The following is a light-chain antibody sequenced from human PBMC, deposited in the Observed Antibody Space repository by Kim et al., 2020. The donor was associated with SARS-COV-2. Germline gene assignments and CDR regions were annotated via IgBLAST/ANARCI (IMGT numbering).Light chain of an antibody. Sequence: SYELTQPLSVSVALGQTARITCGGNNIGSKNVHWYQQMPGQAPVLVIYRDINRPSGIPERFSGSNSGNTATLTISRAQAGDEADYYCQVWDSSAYVFGTRTKVTV. V-gene: IGLV3-9*01. CDR3: QVWDSSAYV. J-gene: IGLJ1*01. CDR1: NIGSKN. CDR2: RDI.